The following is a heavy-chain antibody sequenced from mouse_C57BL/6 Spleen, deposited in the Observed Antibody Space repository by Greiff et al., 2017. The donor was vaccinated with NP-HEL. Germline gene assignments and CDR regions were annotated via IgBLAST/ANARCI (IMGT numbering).Heavy chain of an antibody. CDR1: GFTFSDYY. CDR3: AREVVATRLYYFDY. V-gene: IGHV5-16*01. Sequence: EVHLVESEGGLVQPGSSMKLSCTASGFTFSDYYMAWVRQVPEKGLEWVANINYDGSSTYYLDSLKSRFIISRDNAKNILYLQMSSLKSEDTATYYCAREVVATRLYYFDYWGQGTTLTVSS. CDR2: INYDGSST. D-gene: IGHD1-1*01. J-gene: IGHJ2*01.